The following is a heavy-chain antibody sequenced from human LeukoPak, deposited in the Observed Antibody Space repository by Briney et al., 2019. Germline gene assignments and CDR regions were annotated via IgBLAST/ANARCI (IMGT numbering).Heavy chain of an antibody. V-gene: IGHV1-69*04. CDR1: GGTSSSYA. Sequence: ASVKVSCKASGGTSSSYAISWVRQAPGQGLEWMGRIIPILGIANYAQKFQGRVTITADKSTSTAYMELSSLRSEDTAVYYCAREGYGDYVGKFDYWGQGTLVIVSS. CDR2: IIPILGIA. J-gene: IGHJ4*02. CDR3: AREGYGDYVGKFDY. D-gene: IGHD4-17*01.